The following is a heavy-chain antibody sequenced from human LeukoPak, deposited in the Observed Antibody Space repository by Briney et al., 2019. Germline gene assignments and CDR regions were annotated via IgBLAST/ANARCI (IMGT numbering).Heavy chain of an antibody. J-gene: IGHJ4*02. CDR1: GYTFTGYY. CDR3: ARVTSSGWKKLDY. D-gene: IGHD6-19*01. Sequence: ASVEVSCKASGYTFTGYYMHWVRQAPGQGLEWMGWINPNSGGTNCAQKFQGRVTMTRDTSISTAYMELSRLRSDDTAVYYCARVTSSGWKKLDYWGQGTLVTVSS. V-gene: IGHV1-2*02. CDR2: INPNSGGT.